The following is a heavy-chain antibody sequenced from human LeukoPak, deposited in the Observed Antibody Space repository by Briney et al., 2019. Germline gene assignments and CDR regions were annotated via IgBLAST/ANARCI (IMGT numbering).Heavy chain of an antibody. J-gene: IGHJ4*02. CDR1: GLTFADYA. CDR2: ISWNSASI. Sequence: TGGSLRLSCAASGLTFADYAMHGVRQVPGKGLEWVSGISWNSASIGYADSVKGRFTISRDHAKNSLYLQMNSLRAEDTAFYCAKAIYGGNPSPFDYWGQGTLVTVSS. V-gene: IGHV3-9*01. D-gene: IGHD4-23*01. CDR3: AKAIYGGNPSPFDY.